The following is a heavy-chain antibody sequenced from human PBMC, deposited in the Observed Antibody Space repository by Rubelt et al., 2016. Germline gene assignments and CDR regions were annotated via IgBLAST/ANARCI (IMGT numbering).Heavy chain of an antibody. Sequence: QVQLQESGPGLVKPSGTLSLTCTVSGGSISSSNWWSWVRQPPGKGLEWIGSIYYSGNTYYNPSLKSRVTISVDTSKNQFSLERGSVTAADTAVYYCARPSSSGSYGYWGQGTLVTVSS. D-gene: IGHD1-26*01. CDR2: IYYSGNT. V-gene: IGHV4-39*01. CDR3: ARPSSSGSYGY. J-gene: IGHJ4*02. CDR1: GGSISSSNW.